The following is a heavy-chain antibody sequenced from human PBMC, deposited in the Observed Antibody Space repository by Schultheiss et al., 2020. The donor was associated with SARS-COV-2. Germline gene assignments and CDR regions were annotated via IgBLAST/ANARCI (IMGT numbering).Heavy chain of an antibody. V-gene: IGHV3-30*07. J-gene: IGHJ4*02. D-gene: IGHD3-22*01. CDR3: TTDPGYYYDSSGYYSDY. CDR2: ISYDGSNK. Sequence: GESLKISCAASGFTFSSYAMHWVRQAPGKGLEWVAVISYDGSNKYYADSVKGRFTISRDNSKNTLYLQMNSLKTEDTAVYYCTTDPGYYYDSSGYYSDYWGQGTLVTVSS. CDR1: GFTFSSYA.